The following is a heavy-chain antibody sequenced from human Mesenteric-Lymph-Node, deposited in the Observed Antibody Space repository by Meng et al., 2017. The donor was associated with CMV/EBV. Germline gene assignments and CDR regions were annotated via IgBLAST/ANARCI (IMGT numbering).Heavy chain of an antibody. CDR1: GDSVSSNSAV. D-gene: IGHD6-19*01. J-gene: IGHJ4*02. CDR2: TYYRSKWYN. Sequence: SQPLSLTCAISGDSVSSNSAVWNWIRQSLSRGLEWLGRTYYRSKWYNDYAVPVKSRITINPDTSKNQFSLQLNSVTPEDTAVYYCARVRGKAVAGPWDYFDYWGQGTLVTVSS. CDR3: ARVRGKAVAGPWDYFDY. V-gene: IGHV6-1*01.